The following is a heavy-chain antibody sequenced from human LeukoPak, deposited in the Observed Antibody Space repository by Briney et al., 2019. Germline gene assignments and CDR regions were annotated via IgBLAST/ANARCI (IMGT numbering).Heavy chain of an antibody. CDR1: GGSFSGYY. J-gene: IGHJ5*02. CDR3: ARGEYCSSTSCYVRWFDP. D-gene: IGHD2-2*01. Sequence: PSETLSLTCAVYGGSFSGYYWSWNRQPPGKGLEWIGEINHSGSTNYNPSLKSRVTISVDTSKNQFSLKLSSVTAADTAVYYCARGEYCSSTSCYVRWFDPWGQGTLVTVSS. V-gene: IGHV4-34*01. CDR2: INHSGST.